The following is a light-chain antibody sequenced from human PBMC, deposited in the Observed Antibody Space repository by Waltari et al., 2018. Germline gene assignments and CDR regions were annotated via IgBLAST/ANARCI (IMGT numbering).Light chain of an antibody. V-gene: IGKV3-20*01. J-gene: IGKJ3*01. CDR3: QQFGGGFT. CDR2: GES. Sequence: EIVLTQSPVTLSLSPGDRATLSCRASQSVSSSYLAWYQQKPGQAPRLLIYGESFRATGIPDRFSGSGSGTDFTLTISRLETEDVAVFYCQQFGGGFTFGPGTKVDIK. CDR1: QSVSSSY.